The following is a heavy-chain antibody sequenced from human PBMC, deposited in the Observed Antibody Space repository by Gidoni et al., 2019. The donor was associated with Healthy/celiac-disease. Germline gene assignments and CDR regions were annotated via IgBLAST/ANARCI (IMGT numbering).Heavy chain of an antibody. D-gene: IGHD3-10*01. V-gene: IGHV3-64D*06. Sequence: EVQLVESGGGLVQPGGSLRLSCSASGFTLSSYAMHWVRQAPGKGLEDVSAISSNGGSTYYADSVKGRFTISRDNSKNTLYLQMSSLRAEDTAVYYCVKDGSTYTFDYWGQGTLVTVSS. J-gene: IGHJ4*02. CDR2: ISSNGGST. CDR3: VKDGSTYTFDY. CDR1: GFTLSSYA.